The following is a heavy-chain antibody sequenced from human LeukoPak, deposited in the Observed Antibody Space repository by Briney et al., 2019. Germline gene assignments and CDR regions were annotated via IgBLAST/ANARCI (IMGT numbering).Heavy chain of an antibody. Sequence: SETLSLTCTVSGGSISSYYWSWIRQPPGKGREGIGYIYYSGSTNYNPSLKSRVTISVDTSKNQFSLKLSSVTAADTAVYYCARGYYYDSSGYYDAFDIWGQGTMVTVSS. D-gene: IGHD3-22*01. V-gene: IGHV4-59*01. J-gene: IGHJ3*02. CDR1: GGSISSYY. CDR2: IYYSGST. CDR3: ARGYYYDSSGYYDAFDI.